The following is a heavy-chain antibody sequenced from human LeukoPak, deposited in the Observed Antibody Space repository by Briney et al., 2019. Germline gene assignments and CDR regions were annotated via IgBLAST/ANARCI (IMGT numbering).Heavy chain of an antibody. V-gene: IGHV3-23*01. CDR1: GFTFSSHG. CDR3: VHGGLYYLDY. Sequence: GGSLRLSCAASGFTFSSHGMSWVRQAPGKGLEWVSAISGRGSTYHADSVKGRFTISRDIFKNTLYLQMNSLRAEDTAVYYCVHGGLYYLDYWGQGTLVTVSS. CDR2: ISGRGST. J-gene: IGHJ4*02. D-gene: IGHD3-10*01.